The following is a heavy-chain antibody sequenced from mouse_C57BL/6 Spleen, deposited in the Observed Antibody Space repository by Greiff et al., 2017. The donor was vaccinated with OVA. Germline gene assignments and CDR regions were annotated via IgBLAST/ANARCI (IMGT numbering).Heavy chain of an antibody. CDR3: ARHEANWETPFDY. V-gene: IGHV5-6*01. Sequence: EVQVVESGGDLVKPGGSLKLSCAASGFTFSSYGMSWVRQTPDKRLEWVATISSGGSYNYYPARVKGRFTISRDNAKNPLYLQMSSLKSEDTSMYYCARHEANWETPFDYWGQGTTLTVSS. J-gene: IGHJ2*01. CDR2: ISSGGSYN. D-gene: IGHD4-1*01. CDR1: GFTFSSYG.